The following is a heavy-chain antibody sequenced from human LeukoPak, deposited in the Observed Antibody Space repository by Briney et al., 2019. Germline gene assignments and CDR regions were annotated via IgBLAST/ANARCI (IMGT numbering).Heavy chain of an antibody. CDR2: IYYSGST. D-gene: IGHD6-19*01. CDR3: ARDVAVAGTRDFDY. Sequence: SETLSLTCTVSGGSISSSSYYWGWIRQPPGKGLEWIGSIYYSGSTYYNPSLKSRVTISVDTSKNQFSLKLSSVTAADTAVYYCARDVAVAGTRDFDYWAREPWSPSPQ. CDR1: GGSISSSSYY. V-gene: IGHV4-39*07. J-gene: IGHJ4*02.